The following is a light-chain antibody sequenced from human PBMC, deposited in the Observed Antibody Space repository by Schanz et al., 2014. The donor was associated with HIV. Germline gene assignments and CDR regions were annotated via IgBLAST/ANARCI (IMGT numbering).Light chain of an antibody. J-gene: IGLJ2*01. CDR1: SGDIGDYNY. CDR3: QSYDGTLRAVV. CDR2: EVN. Sequence: QSALTQSASVSGSPGQSITISCTGTSGDIGDYNYVSWYQQHPDKAPQLLIYEVNMRPSGVSNRFSVSRSGDSASLVISSLRSEDEADYYCQSYDGTLRAVVFGGGTKLTVL. V-gene: IGLV2-14*01.